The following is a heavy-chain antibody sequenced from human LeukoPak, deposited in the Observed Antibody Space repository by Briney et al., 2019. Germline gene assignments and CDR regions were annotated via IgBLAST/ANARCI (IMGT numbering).Heavy chain of an antibody. V-gene: IGHV3-21*01. J-gene: IGHJ3*02. CDR3: ARDRDYVSSGWSSYAFDI. Sequence: KPGGSLRLSCAASGFTFSSYSMNWVRQAPGKGLEWVSSISSSSSYIYYADSVKGRFNISRDNAKNSLYLQMNSLRAEDTAVYYCARDRDYVSSGWSSYAFDIWGQGTMVTVSS. CDR1: GFTFSSYS. D-gene: IGHD6-19*01. CDR2: ISSSSSYI.